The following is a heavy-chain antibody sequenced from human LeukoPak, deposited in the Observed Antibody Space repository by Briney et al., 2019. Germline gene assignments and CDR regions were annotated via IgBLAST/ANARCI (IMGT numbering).Heavy chain of an antibody. CDR3: ARAQRCTNGVCYIFRDAFDI. D-gene: IGHD2-8*01. V-gene: IGHV4-4*07. CDR2: IYTSGST. J-gene: IGHJ3*02. CDR1: GGSICSYY. Sequence: SETLSLTCTVSGGSICSYYWSWIRQPAGKGLEWIGRIYTSGSTNYNPSLKSRVTMSVDTSKNQFSLKLSSVTAADTAVYYCARAQRCTNGVCYIFRDAFDIWGKGTMVTVSS.